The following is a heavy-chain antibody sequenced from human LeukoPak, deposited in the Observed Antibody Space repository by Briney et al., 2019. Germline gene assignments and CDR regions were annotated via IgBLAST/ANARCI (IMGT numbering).Heavy chain of an antibody. V-gene: IGHV3-13*01. CDR2: IDTAGDT. CDR3: ARGSCSSSSCYERLNGLDV. J-gene: IGHJ6*02. Sequence: PGGSLRLSCAASGFTFSNYDMHWVCQATGKGLEWVSSIDTAGDTYYPGSVKGRFTISRENAKKSFYLQMNSLRAGDTAVYYCARGSCSSSSCYERLNGLDVWGQGTTVTVSS. CDR1: GFTFSNYD. D-gene: IGHD2-2*01.